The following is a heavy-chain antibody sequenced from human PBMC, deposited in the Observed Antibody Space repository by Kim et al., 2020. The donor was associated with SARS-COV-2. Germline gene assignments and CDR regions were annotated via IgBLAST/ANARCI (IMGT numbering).Heavy chain of an antibody. V-gene: IGHV3-23*01. CDR2: IRDSGGST. CDR1: GFTFNNYA. CDR3: AKVTSGSSGWFEYFQH. Sequence: GGSLRLSCAASGFTFNNYAMSWVRQAPGKGLEWVSGIRDSGGSTKYADSVKGRFPISRDNSKNTLYLQMDSLRAEDTAVYYCAKVTSGSSGWFEYFQHWGQGTLVTVSS. D-gene: IGHD6-19*01. J-gene: IGHJ1*01.